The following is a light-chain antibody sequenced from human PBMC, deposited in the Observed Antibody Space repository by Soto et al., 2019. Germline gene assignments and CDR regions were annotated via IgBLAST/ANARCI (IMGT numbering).Light chain of an antibody. Sequence: AIQMTQSPSSLSASVGDRVTITCRASQGIRHYLGWYQQKPGKAPKLLIYAASSLQSGVPSRFSGSGSGTDFTLTISRLQPEYFATYYCLQDYNYPLTFGGGTKVEIK. CDR1: QGIRHY. J-gene: IGKJ4*01. CDR3: LQDYNYPLT. V-gene: IGKV1-6*01. CDR2: AAS.